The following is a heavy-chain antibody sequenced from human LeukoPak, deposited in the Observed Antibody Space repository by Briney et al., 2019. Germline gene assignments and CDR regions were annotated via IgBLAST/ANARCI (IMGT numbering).Heavy chain of an antibody. V-gene: IGHV3-33*06. CDR1: GFTFSSYA. Sequence: PGRSLRLSCAASGFTFSSYAMHWVRHAPGKGLEWVAVIWFDGINQYTGDSAKGRFTISRDNSKNTLYLQMNSLRVEDTAVYYCAKGIRAVGATNFDYWGQGTLVTVSS. J-gene: IGHJ4*02. CDR2: IWFDGINQ. CDR3: AKGIRAVGATNFDY. D-gene: IGHD1-26*01.